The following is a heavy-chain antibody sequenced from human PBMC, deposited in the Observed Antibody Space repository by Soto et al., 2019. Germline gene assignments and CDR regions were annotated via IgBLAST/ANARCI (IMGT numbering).Heavy chain of an antibody. V-gene: IGHV1-3*01. D-gene: IGHD1-1*01. Sequence: ASVKVSCKDSGCTFSTHAMHWVRQAPGQSLEWMGWINGGTGQTKHSHRFQDRISITRDTSASTAYMELSSLRSEDTAVYYCARGKGMEENYYYGLDIWGQGTTVTVSS. CDR1: GCTFSTHA. CDR2: INGGTGQT. CDR3: ARGKGMEENYYYGLDI. J-gene: IGHJ6*02.